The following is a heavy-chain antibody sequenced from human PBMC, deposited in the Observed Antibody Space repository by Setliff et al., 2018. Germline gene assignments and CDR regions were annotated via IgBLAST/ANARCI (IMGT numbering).Heavy chain of an antibody. CDR3: ARTLPYYDILTGYPRAWFDP. V-gene: IGHV4-39*01. CDR1: GGSISSSSYY. D-gene: IGHD3-9*01. Sequence: SETLSLTCTVSGGSISSSSYYWGWIRQPPGKGLEWIGSIYYSGSTYYNPSLKSRVTISVDTSKNQFSLKLSSVTAADTAVYYCARTLPYYDILTGYPRAWFDPWGQGTPVTVSS. J-gene: IGHJ5*02. CDR2: IYYSGST.